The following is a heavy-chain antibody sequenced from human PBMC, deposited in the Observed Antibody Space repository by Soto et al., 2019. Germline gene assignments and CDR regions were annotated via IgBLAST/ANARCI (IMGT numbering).Heavy chain of an antibody. V-gene: IGHV3-11*01. D-gene: IGHD2-15*01. CDR2: ISGSGSTI. Sequence: QVQLVESGGGLVKPGGSLRLSCAASGFTFSDYYMSWIRQAPGKGLEWVSYISGSGSTIYYADSVKGRFNISRDSAKNSLHLQMNSLRAEDTAVYYCASGVAASHFYYYYMDVWGKGTTVTVSS. J-gene: IGHJ6*03. CDR1: GFTFSDYY. CDR3: ASGVAASHFYYYYMDV.